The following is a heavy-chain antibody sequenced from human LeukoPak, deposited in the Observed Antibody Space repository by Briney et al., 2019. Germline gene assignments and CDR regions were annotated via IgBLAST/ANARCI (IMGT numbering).Heavy chain of an antibody. CDR2: ISSSGSTI. V-gene: IGHV3-48*04. D-gene: IGHD3-10*02. J-gene: IGHJ6*04. CDR3: AELGITMIGGV. CDR1: GFTFSSYG. Sequence: PGGSLRLSCAASGFTFSSYGMYWVRQAPGKGLEWVSYISSSGSTIYYADSVKGRFTIPRDNAKNSLYLQMNSLRAEDTAVYYCAELGITMIGGVWGKGTTVTISS.